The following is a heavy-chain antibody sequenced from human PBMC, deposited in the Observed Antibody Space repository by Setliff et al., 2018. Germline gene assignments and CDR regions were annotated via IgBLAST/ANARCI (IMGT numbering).Heavy chain of an antibody. D-gene: IGHD2-8*01. V-gene: IGHV3-21*01. CDR3: ARSAANGGHDPFDI. CDR2: ISDSRLHI. CDR1: GFTFSTYT. J-gene: IGHJ3*02. Sequence: GGSLRLSCAASGFTFSTYTMNWVRQAPGKGLEWVSSISDSRLHIYYRDSVKGRFTIFRDNAKDSLYLQMNSLRADDTAVYYCARSAANGGHDPFDIWGQGTMVTVSS.